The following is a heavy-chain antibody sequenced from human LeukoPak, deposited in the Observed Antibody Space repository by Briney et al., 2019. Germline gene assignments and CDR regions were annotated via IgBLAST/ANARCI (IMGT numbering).Heavy chain of an antibody. V-gene: IGHV1-69*06. J-gene: IGHJ6*03. CDR1: GGTFSRHT. Sequence: GASVKVSCKASGGTFSRHTISWVRQAPGQGLEWMGGISPMFGTANYAQRFQGRVTITADKSTSTAYMELSSLRSEDTAVYYCARDPVATGTTYYYYMDVWGKGTTVTVSS. D-gene: IGHD1-1*01. CDR3: ARDPVATGTTYYYYMDV. CDR2: ISPMFGTA.